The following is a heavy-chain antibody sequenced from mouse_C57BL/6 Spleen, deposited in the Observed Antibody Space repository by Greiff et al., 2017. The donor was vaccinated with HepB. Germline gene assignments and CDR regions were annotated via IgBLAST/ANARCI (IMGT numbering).Heavy chain of an antibody. D-gene: IGHD1-1*01. V-gene: IGHV7-3*01. CDR3: ARSLSTVVARGYFDV. Sequence: EVKLEESGGGLVQPGGSLSLSCAASGFTFTDYYMSWVRQPPGKALEWLGFIRNKANGYTTEYSASVKGRFTISRDNSQSILYLQMNALRAEDSATYYCARSLSTVVARGYFDVWGTGTTVTVSS. CDR1: GFTFTDYY. CDR2: IRNKANGYTT. J-gene: IGHJ1*03.